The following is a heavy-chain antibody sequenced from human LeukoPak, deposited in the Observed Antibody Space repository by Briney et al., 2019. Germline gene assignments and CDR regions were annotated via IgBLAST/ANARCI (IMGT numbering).Heavy chain of an antibody. J-gene: IGHJ4*02. CDR3: ARVQAVAGTWHFDH. CDR2: ISACNGNT. CDR1: GYTFTSYG. Sequence: ASVKVSCKASGYTFTSYGISWVRQAPGQGLEWMGRISACNGNTNYAQKLQGRVTMTTDTSTSTAYMELRSLRSDDTAVYYCARVQAVAGTWHFDHWGQGTLVTVSS. D-gene: IGHD6-19*01. V-gene: IGHV1-18*01.